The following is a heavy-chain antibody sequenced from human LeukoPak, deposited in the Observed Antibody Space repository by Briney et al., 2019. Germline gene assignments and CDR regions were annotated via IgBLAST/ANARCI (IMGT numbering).Heavy chain of an antibody. CDR1: GFTFSSYW. CDR2: IKQDGSEK. J-gene: IGHJ4*02. CDR3: ARVLYCTNGVCYTGFDY. Sequence: GGSLRLSCAASGFTFSSYWMRWVRQAPGKGLEWVANIKQDGSEKYYVDSVKGRFTISRDNAKNSLYLQMNSLRAEDTAVYYCARVLYCTNGVCYTGFDYWGQGTLVTVSS. V-gene: IGHV3-7*01. D-gene: IGHD2-8*01.